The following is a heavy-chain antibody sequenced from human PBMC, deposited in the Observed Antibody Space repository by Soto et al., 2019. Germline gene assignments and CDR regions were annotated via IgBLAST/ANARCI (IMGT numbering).Heavy chain of an antibody. CDR3: ARVHVDYWYFDL. V-gene: IGHV4-61*08. J-gene: IGHJ2*01. CDR2: TYYTGST. Sequence: NPSETLSLTCTVSGGSISSGGYYWSWIRQHPGKGLEWIGYTYYTGSTNHNPSLRSRATISVDTSKNQFSLKLSSVTAADTAVYYCARVHVDYWYFDLWGRGTLVTVSS. CDR1: GGSISSGGYY.